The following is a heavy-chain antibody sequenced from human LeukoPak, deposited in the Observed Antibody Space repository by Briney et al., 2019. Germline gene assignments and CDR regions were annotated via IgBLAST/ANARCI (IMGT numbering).Heavy chain of an antibody. V-gene: IGHV3-33*01. D-gene: IGHD4-23*01. CDR1: GLTFTSHG. CDR3: ARDRGKDYFDS. CDR2: VRNDASDT. Sequence: GTSLRLSCTTSGLTFTSHGFHWLRQVVGKRLEWVAFVRNDASDTYHANSVKGRFSVSRGDSKNTLYLQMNSLRPEDTAIYYCARDRGKDYFDSWGQGTQVTVSS. J-gene: IGHJ4*02.